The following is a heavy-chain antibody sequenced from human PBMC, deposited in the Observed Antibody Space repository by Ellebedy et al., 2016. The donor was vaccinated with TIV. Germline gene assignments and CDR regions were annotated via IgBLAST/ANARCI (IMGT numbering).Heavy chain of an antibody. Sequence: ASVKVSCXASGYTFTSYAMHWVRQAPGQRLEWMGWINAGNGNTKYSQKFQGRVTITRDTSASTAYMELSSLRSEDTAVYYCARLSKLLWFGENYYYYGMDVWGQGTTVTVSS. V-gene: IGHV1-3*01. CDR2: INAGNGNT. J-gene: IGHJ6*02. D-gene: IGHD3-10*01. CDR3: ARLSKLLWFGENYYYYGMDV. CDR1: GYTFTSYA.